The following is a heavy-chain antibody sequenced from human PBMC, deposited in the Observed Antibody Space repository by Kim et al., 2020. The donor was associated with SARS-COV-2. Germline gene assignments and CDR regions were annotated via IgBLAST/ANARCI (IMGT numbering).Heavy chain of an antibody. CDR3: AVDLYSTSNYYFDS. CDR1: GFTFSNYG. D-gene: IGHD6-13*01. V-gene: IGHV3-21*06. CDR2: VGSGGGTYT. J-gene: IGHJ4*02. Sequence: GGSLRLSCAASGFTFSNYGMNWVRQAPGKGLEWVSFVGSGGGTYTSYADSVERRFTISRDNAQNSVYLQMNSLRDDDTDVYYCAVDLYSTSNYYFDSWGQGTLVTVSS.